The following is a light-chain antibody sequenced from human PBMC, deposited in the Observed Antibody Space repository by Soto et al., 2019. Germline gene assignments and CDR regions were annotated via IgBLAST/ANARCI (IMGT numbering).Light chain of an antibody. J-gene: IGLJ1*01. Sequence: QSVLTQPPSASGTPGQRVTISCSGSSSNIGSNTVNWYQQLPGTAPKLLIYSNNQRPSGVPDRFSGSKSGTSASLAISGPQSEDEADYYCAAWDDSLTGYVLGTGTKVTVL. CDR1: SSNIGSNT. V-gene: IGLV1-44*01. CDR2: SNN. CDR3: AAWDDSLTGYV.